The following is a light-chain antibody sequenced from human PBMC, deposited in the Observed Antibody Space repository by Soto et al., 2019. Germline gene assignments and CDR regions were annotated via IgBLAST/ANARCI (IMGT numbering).Light chain of an antibody. CDR3: QQYGSSPLT. CDR1: QSVSNNY. CDR2: GAS. Sequence: EIVLTQSPGTLSLSPGESATLSCRASQSVSNNYLAWYQQKPGQAPRLLIYGASNRATGIPDRFSGSGSGTDFTLTISRLEPEDLAVYYGQQYGSSPLTFGGGTKVDIK. V-gene: IGKV3-20*01. J-gene: IGKJ4*01.